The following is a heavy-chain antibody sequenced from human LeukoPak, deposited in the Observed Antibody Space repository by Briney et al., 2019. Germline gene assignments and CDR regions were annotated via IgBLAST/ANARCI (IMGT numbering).Heavy chain of an antibody. V-gene: IGHV3-74*01. CDR3: AREAGDSALGYFDY. CDR2: INSDGSST. D-gene: IGHD2-15*01. Sequence: GGSLRLSCAASGFTFSSYWMHWVRQAPGEGLVWVSRINSDGSSTTYADSVQGRFTISRDNAKNTLYLQMNSLRAEDTAEYYCAREAGDSALGYFDYWGQGTLVTVSS. CDR1: GFTFSSYW. J-gene: IGHJ4*02.